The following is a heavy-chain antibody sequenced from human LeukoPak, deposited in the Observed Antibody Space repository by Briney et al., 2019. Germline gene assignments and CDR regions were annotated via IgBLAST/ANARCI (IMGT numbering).Heavy chain of an antibody. Sequence: EASVKVSCKASGYTFTSYGISWVRQAPGQGLEWMGWISAYNGNTNYAQKLQGRVTMTTDTSTSTAYMELRSLRSDDTAVYYCARDAMIVVVPAAYYYMDVWGKGTTVTISS. J-gene: IGHJ6*03. CDR1: GYTFTSYG. CDR2: ISAYNGNT. D-gene: IGHD2-2*01. V-gene: IGHV1-18*01. CDR3: ARDAMIVVVPAAYYYMDV.